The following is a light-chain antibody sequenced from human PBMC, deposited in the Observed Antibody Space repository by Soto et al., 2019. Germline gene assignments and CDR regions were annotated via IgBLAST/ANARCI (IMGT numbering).Light chain of an antibody. CDR2: GAS. CDR3: QQYGSSLWT. V-gene: IGKV3-20*01. J-gene: IGKJ1*01. Sequence: ESVLTQSPGTLSLSPGARAPLSCRASQSVSSSYLAWYQQKPGQAPRLLIYGASSRATGIPDRFSGSGSGTDFTLTISRLEPEDFAVYYCQQYGSSLWTFGQGTKVDI. CDR1: QSVSSSY.